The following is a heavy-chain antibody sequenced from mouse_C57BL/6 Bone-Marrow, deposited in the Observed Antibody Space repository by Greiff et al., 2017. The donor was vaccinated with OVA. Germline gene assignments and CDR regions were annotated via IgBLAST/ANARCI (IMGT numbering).Heavy chain of an antibody. CDR3: ARWWLMDD. D-gene: IGHD1-1*02. Sequence: LMESGAELVKPGASVKMSCKASGYTFTSYWITWVKQRPGQGLEWIGDIYPGSGSTNSNEKFKSKATLTVDTSSSPAYMQISSLTSEDAAVYDCARWWLMDDWGQGTTLTVSS. CDR2: IYPGSGST. J-gene: IGHJ2*01. CDR1: GYTFTSYW. V-gene: IGHV1-55*01.